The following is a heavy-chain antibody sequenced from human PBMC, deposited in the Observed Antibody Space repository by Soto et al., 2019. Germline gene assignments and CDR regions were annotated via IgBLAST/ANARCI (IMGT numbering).Heavy chain of an antibody. D-gene: IGHD7-27*01. CDR1: GGSISTVDYW. J-gene: IGHJ4*02. V-gene: IGHV4-30-4*01. CDR3: ARGPSGDKVDS. Sequence: QVQLQESGPGLVKPSQTLSLTCTVSGGSISTVDYWWSWIRQSPDMGLEWIGHIYDGGRTYNNPSLESXGTESXXTSKSQLSLTLSSVSAADTAVYYCARGPSGDKVDSWGQGTLVTVSS. CDR2: IYDGGRT.